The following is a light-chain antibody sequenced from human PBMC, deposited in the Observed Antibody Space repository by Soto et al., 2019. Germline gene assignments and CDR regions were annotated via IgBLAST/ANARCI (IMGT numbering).Light chain of an antibody. J-gene: IGLJ3*02. Sequence: QSALTQFASVSGSPGQSITISCTGTSIDVGAYNYVSWYQQHPDKAPKLLIYEVGNRPSGVSFRFSGSKSGNTASLTISGLQAKDEADYYCTSFTSSSTWVFGGGTKLTVL. V-gene: IGLV2-14*01. CDR3: TSFTSSSTWV. CDR1: SIDVGAYNY. CDR2: EVG.